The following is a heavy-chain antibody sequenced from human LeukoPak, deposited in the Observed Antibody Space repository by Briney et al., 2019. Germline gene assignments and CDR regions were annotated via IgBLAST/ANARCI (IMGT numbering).Heavy chain of an antibody. CDR2: IIPIFGTA. Sequence: GAPVKVSCKASGGTFISYAISWVRQAPGQGLEWMGGIIPIFGTANYAQKFQGRVTITADESTSTAYMELSSLRSEDTAVYYCARAGIRFRDEISFDYWGQGTLVTVSS. J-gene: IGHJ4*02. V-gene: IGHV1-69*13. CDR1: GGTFISYA. CDR3: ARAGIRFRDEISFDY. D-gene: IGHD3-16*01.